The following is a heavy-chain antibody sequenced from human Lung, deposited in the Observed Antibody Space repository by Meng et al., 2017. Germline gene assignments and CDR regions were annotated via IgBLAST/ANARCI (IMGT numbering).Heavy chain of an antibody. V-gene: IGHV4-34*01. CDR1: GGSFSDYY. CDR3: ARGPTTMAHDFDY. CDR2: INHSGST. Sequence: QVQLLQLGAGLLKPSETLSLPCVVSGGSFSDYYWSWIRQPPGKGLEWIGEINHSGSTNYNPSLESRATISVDTSQNNLSLKLSSVTAADSAVYYCARGPTTMAHDFDYWGQGTLVTVSS. J-gene: IGHJ4*02. D-gene: IGHD4-11*01.